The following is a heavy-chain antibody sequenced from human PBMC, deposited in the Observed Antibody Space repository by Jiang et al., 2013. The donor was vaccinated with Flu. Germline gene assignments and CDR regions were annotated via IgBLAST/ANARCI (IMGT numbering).Heavy chain of an antibody. D-gene: IGHD3-10*01. CDR1: GFTFSSYA. CDR3: ARDPGSGSYYISGWFDP. Sequence: GLVKPGGSLRLSCAASGFTFSSYAMHWVRQAPGKGLEWVAVISYDGSNKYYADSVKGRFTISRDNSKNTLYLQMNSLRAEDTAVYYCARDPGSGSYYISGWFDPWGQGTLVTVSS. J-gene: IGHJ5*02. V-gene: IGHV3-30*01. CDR2: ISYDGSNK.